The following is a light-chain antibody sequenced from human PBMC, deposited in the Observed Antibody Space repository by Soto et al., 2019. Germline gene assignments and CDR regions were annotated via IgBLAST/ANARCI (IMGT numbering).Light chain of an antibody. V-gene: IGKV3-20*01. CDR1: QSVSSSY. CDR3: HQYGSSPAT. J-gene: IGKJ1*01. Sequence: PGERAPLSCRASQSVSSSYLAWYQQKPGQAPRLLLYGASSRATDIPDRFSGSGSGTDFTLTISRLEPEDFAVYYCHQYGSSPATFGQGTKVDIK. CDR2: GAS.